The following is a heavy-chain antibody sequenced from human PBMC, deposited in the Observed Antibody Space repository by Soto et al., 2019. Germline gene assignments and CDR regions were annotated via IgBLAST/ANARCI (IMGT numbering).Heavy chain of an antibody. CDR2: ISGSGGST. Sequence: GGSLRLSCAASGFTFSSYAMSWVRQAPGKGLEWVSAISGSGGSTYYADSVKGRFTISRDNSKNTLYLQMNSLRAEDTAVYYCAKDRWEYSSSWYPYYFDYWGQGTLVTVSS. V-gene: IGHV3-23*01. D-gene: IGHD6-13*01. CDR3: AKDRWEYSSSWYPYYFDY. J-gene: IGHJ4*02. CDR1: GFTFSSYA.